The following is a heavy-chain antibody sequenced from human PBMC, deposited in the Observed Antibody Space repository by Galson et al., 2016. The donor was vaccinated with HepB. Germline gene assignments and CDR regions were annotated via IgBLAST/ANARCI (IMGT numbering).Heavy chain of an antibody. J-gene: IGHJ4*02. D-gene: IGHD3-10*01. Sequence: SLRLSCAASGFSFSNYAVHWVRQAPGTGLEWVAVISYNGGNKYYAASAKGRFTISRDNSKNTLYLQMNSLTTEDTAMYYCARGSRLKSDAHYFDYWGPGTLVTVSS. CDR1: GFSFSNYA. CDR3: ARGSRLKSDAHYFDY. V-gene: IGHV3-30-3*01. CDR2: ISYNGGNK.